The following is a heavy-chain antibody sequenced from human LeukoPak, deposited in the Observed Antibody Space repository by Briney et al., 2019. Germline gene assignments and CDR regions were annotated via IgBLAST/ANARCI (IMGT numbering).Heavy chain of an antibody. CDR1: GGSISSYY. Sequence: SETLSLTCTVSGGSISSYYWSWIRQPPGKGLEWIGYIYYSGSTNYNPSLKSRVTISVDTSKNQFSLKLSSVTAADTAVYYCARHLARSSSRASVRAFDIWGQGTTVTVSS. CDR2: IYYSGST. V-gene: IGHV4-59*08. D-gene: IGHD6-13*01. CDR3: ARHLARSSSRASVRAFDI. J-gene: IGHJ3*02.